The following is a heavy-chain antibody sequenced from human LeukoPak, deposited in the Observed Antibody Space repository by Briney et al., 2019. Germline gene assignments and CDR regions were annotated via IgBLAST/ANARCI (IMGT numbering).Heavy chain of an antibody. Sequence: ASVKVSCKASGYTFTSYGISWVRQAPGQGLEWMGWISAYNGNTNYAQKLQGRVTMTTDTSTSTAYMELRSLRSDDTAVYYCARDGSGSYSTPLGYYWGQGTLVTVSS. J-gene: IGHJ4*02. V-gene: IGHV1-18*01. CDR2: ISAYNGNT. CDR3: ARDGSGSYSTPLGYY. CDR1: GYTFTSYG. D-gene: IGHD3-10*01.